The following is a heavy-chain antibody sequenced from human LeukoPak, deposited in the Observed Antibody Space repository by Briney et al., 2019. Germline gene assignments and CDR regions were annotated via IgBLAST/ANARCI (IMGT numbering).Heavy chain of an antibody. Sequence: GGSLRLSCAASGFTFSSYEMNWVRQAPGKGLGWVAVISYDGSHKYYADSVKGRFTISRDNSKNTLYLQMNSLRAEDTAVYYCAKADLAGMITFGGVIESGDYWGQGTLVTVSS. V-gene: IGHV3-30*04. CDR2: ISYDGSHK. J-gene: IGHJ4*02. CDR3: AKADLAGMITFGGVIESGDY. CDR1: GFTFSSYE. D-gene: IGHD3-16*02.